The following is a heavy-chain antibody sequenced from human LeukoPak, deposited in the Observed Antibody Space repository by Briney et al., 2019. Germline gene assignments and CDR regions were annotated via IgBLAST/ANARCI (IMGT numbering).Heavy chain of an antibody. D-gene: IGHD4-17*01. CDR1: GYSISSGYY. CDR2: IYHSGST. Sequence: PSETLSLTCTVSGYSISSGYYWGWIRQPPGKGLEWIGSIYHSGSTYYNPSLKSRVTISVDTSKNQFSLKLSSVTAADTAVYYCARGYGDYLQYYFDYWGQGTLVTVSS. CDR3: ARGYGDYLQYYFDY. J-gene: IGHJ4*02. V-gene: IGHV4-38-2*02.